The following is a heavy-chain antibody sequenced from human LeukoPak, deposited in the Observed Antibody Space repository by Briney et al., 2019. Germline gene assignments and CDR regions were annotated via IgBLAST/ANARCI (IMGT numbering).Heavy chain of an antibody. CDR2: IYKGGNT. CDR1: GLTVSSTY. CDR3: ASRHCSGGGCYFAGADPFDY. J-gene: IGHJ4*02. V-gene: IGHV3-53*01. Sequence: GGSPRLSCAASGLTVSSTYVSWVRQAPGKGLEWVSVIYKGGNTYYIDSVKGRFTISRDTSKNTLYLQMNSLRAEDTAVYYCASRHCSGGGCYFAGADPFDYWGQGTLVTVSS. D-gene: IGHD2-15*01.